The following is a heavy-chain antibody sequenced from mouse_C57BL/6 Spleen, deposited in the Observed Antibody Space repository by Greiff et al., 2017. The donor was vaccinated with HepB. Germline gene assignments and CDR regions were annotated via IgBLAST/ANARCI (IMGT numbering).Heavy chain of an antibody. V-gene: IGHV1-81*01. CDR2: IYPRSGNT. CDR1: GYTFTSYG. D-gene: IGHD2-4*01. Sequence: QVHLKQSGAELARPGASVKLSCKASGYTFTSYGISWVKQRTGQGLEWIGEIYPRSGNTYYNEKFKGKATLTADKSSSTAYMELRSLTSEDSAVYFCAGEGNDYGGWFDYWGQGTPVTVSA. CDR3: AGEGNDYGGWFDY. J-gene: IGHJ3*01.